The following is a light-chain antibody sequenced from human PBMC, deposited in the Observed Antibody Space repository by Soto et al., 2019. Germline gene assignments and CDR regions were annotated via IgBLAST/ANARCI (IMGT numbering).Light chain of an antibody. Sequence: ELVLTQLPGSPSVCPGEGATVSGRASQSISTKLAWYQQKHGQAPRLLIYGAYSRATGIPDRFSGSGSGTDFTLTIRRLEPEDFAVYYCKKYGSSPITVGHGPRLAIK. V-gene: IGKV3-20*01. CDR3: KKYGSSPIT. J-gene: IGKJ5*01. CDR1: QSISTK. CDR2: GAY.